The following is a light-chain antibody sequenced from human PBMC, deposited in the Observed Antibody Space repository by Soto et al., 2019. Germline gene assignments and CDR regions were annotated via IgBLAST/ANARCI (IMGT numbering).Light chain of an antibody. J-gene: IGKJ1*01. CDR3: QQYGGSRT. V-gene: IGKV3-20*01. Sequence: EIVLTQSPGTLSLSPGERATLSCRASHSVSSSYLAWYHQKPGQAPRLLIYGASSRATGIPDRFSGSGSGTDFTLTISRLEPEDFAVYYCQQYGGSRTFGQGTKVDIK. CDR2: GAS. CDR1: HSVSSSY.